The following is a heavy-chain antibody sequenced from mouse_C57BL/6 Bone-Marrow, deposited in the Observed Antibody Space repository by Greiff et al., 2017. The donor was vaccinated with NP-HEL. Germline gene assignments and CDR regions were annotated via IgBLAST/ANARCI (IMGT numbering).Heavy chain of an antibody. CDR2: SRNKANDYTT. CDR1: GFTFSDFY. J-gene: IGHJ3*01. D-gene: IGHD4-1*01. Sequence: EVQLVESGGGLVQSGRSLRLSCATSGFTFSDFYMEWVRQAPGKGLEWIAASRNKANDYTTEYSASVKGRFIVSRDTSQSILYLQMNALRAEDTAIYYCARDGNWDEAWFAYWGQGTLVTVSA. V-gene: IGHV7-1*01. CDR3: ARDGNWDEAWFAY.